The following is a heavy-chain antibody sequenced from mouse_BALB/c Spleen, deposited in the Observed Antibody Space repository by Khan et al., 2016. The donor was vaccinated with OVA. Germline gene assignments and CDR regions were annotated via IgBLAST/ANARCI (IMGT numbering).Heavy chain of an antibody. J-gene: IGHJ4*01. CDR3: ASAYYGNYREAMDY. Sequence: QVQLKQSGPGLVAPSQSLSITCTVSGFSLTGYGVNWVRQPPGKGLEWLGMIWGDGSTDYNSALKSRLSISKDNSKSQVFLKMNSLQTDATAMYYCASAYYGNYREAMDYWGQGTSVTVSS. CDR1: GFSLTGYG. D-gene: IGHD2-10*01. V-gene: IGHV2-6-7*01. CDR2: IWGDGST.